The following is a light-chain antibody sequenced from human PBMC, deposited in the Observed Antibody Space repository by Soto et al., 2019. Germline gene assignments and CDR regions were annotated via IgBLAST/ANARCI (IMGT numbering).Light chain of an antibody. CDR2: GAS. CDR1: QSISGT. CDR3: QQYNNWPWT. V-gene: IGKV3-15*01. Sequence: EIVMTQSPATLSVSPGGRATLSCRASQSISGTLAWYHQKPGPAPRLLIYGASTRATSFPARFSGSGSGTDFTLTISSLQSEDFAVYYCQQYNNWPWTFGQGTKVEIK. J-gene: IGKJ1*01.